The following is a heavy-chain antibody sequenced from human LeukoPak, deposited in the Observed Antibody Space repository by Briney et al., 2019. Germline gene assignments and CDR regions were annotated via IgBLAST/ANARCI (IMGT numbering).Heavy chain of an antibody. CDR2: ISAYNGNT. CDR1: GYTFTGYY. D-gene: IGHD2-15*01. J-gene: IGHJ4*02. Sequence: GASVKVSCKASGYTFTGYYMHWVRQAPGQGLEWMGWISAYNGNTNYAQKLQGRVTMTTDTSTSTAYMELRSLRSDDTAVYYCARGMVAAESPDYWGQGTLVTVSS. CDR3: ARGMVAAESPDY. V-gene: IGHV1-18*04.